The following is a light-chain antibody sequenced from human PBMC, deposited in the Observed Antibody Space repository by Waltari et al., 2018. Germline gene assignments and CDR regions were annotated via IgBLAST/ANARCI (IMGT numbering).Light chain of an antibody. J-gene: IGKJ2*01. V-gene: IGKV1-33*01. CDR2: DAS. Sequence: DIQMTQSLSSLSASVGDRVTITCQASQDITNFLNWYQQKPGKAPKLLIYDASNLETGVPLRFIGSGSGTHFTLTITSLQPEDIATYYCQQYDHVPYTFGQGTRVEIK. CDR1: QDITNF. CDR3: QQYDHVPYT.